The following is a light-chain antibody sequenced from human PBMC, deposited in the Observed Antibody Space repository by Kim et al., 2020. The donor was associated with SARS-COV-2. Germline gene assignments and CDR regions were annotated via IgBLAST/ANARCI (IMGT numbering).Light chain of an antibody. CDR1: QSVSSSY. CDR3: QQYGTSTYT. J-gene: IGKJ2*01. Sequence: ENVLTQSPGTLSLSPGERATLSCRASQSVSSSYSAWYQQKPGQAPRLLIYGASSRATGIPDRFSGSGSGTDFTLTISRLEPEDFAVYYCQQYGTSTYTFGQGTKLEIK. CDR2: GAS. V-gene: IGKV3-20*01.